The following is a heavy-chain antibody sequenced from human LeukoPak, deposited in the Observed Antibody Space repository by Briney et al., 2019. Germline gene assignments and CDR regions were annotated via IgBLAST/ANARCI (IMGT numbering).Heavy chain of an antibody. V-gene: IGHV3-23*01. D-gene: IGHD2-15*01. J-gene: IGHJ4*02. Sequence: GGSLRLSCAASGFTLSSYAMSWVRQGPGKGLEWVSAISVSGNTYHADSVKGRFTISRDSSKNTLYLQMNSLRAGDAAVYYCAKAPVTTCSGAYCYPFDYWGQGTLVTVSS. CDR1: GFTLSSYA. CDR3: AKAPVTTCSGAYCYPFDY. CDR2: ISVSGNT.